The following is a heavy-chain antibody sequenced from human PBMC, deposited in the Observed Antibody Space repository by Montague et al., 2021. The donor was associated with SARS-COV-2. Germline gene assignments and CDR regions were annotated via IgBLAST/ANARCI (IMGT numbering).Heavy chain of an antibody. CDR1: GGSITSYY. J-gene: IGHJ3*02. CDR2: IYYSGST. CDR3: ARTGLGAYDILTGYTVNAFDM. V-gene: IGHV4-59*01. D-gene: IGHD3-9*01. Sequence: SESLSLICTVSGGSITSYYWTWIRQPPGKGLEWVGRIYYSGSTNYNPSLKSRVTISVDTSKNQFSLKLSSVTAADTAVCYCARTGLGAYDILTGYTVNAFDMWGQGTMVTVSS.